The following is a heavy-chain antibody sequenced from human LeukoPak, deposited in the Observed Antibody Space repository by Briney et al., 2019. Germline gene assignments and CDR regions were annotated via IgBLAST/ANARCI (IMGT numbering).Heavy chain of an antibody. Sequence: GGSLRLSCAASGFTFSRYSMNWVRQAPGKGLEWVSSISSSSSYIYYADSVKGRFTISRDNAKNSLYLQMNSLRAEDTAVYYCARARANYGSGSYTFDYWGQGTLVTVSS. V-gene: IGHV3-21*01. CDR2: ISSSSSYI. D-gene: IGHD3-10*01. CDR3: ARARANYGSGSYTFDY. CDR1: GFTFSRYS. J-gene: IGHJ4*02.